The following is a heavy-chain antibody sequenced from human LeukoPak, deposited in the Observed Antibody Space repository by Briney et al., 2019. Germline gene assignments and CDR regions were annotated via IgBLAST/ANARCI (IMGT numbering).Heavy chain of an antibody. Sequence: GGSLRLSCAASGFTFSSYSMNWVRQAPGKGLEWVSVIYSGGSTYYADSVKGRFTISRDNSKNTLYLQMNSLRAEDTAVYYCARDSRSSYGDLYYYYGMDVWGQGTTVSVSS. J-gene: IGHJ6*02. V-gene: IGHV3-53*01. CDR1: GFTFSSYS. CDR3: ARDSRSSYGDLYYYYGMDV. CDR2: IYSGGST. D-gene: IGHD4-17*01.